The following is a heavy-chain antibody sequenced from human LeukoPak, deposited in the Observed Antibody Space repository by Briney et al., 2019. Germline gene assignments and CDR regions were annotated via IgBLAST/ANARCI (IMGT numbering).Heavy chain of an antibody. Sequence: PSETLSLTCTVSGGSISSSSYYWGWIRQPPGKGLEWIGSIYYSGSTYYNPSLKSRVTISVDTSKNQFSLKLSSVTAADTAVYYCARYYGSGSYNYWGQGTLVTVSS. CDR1: GGSISSSSYY. V-gene: IGHV4-39*07. J-gene: IGHJ4*02. CDR2: IYYSGST. D-gene: IGHD3-10*01. CDR3: ARYYGSGSYNY.